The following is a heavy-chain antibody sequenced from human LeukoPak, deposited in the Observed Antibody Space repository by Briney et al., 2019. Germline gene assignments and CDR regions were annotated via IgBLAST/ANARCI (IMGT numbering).Heavy chain of an antibody. V-gene: IGHV4-59*01. Sequence: SETLSLTCTVSGXSISSYYWSWIRQPPGKGQEWIGYIYYTGSTNYNPSLKSRVTISVDTSKNQFSLKLNSVTAADTAVYYCARWRYCGGDCYPSAFDIWGQGTMVTVAS. CDR2: IYYTGST. CDR1: GXSISSYY. CDR3: ARWRYCGGDCYPSAFDI. J-gene: IGHJ3*02. D-gene: IGHD2-21*02.